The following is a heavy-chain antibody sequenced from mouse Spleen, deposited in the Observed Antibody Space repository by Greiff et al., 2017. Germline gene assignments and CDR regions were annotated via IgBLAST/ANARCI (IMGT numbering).Heavy chain of an antibody. CDR2: IDPSDSYT. CDR3: ARGGLDYGKGFAY. CDR1: GYTFTSYW. V-gene: IGHV1-69*01. Sequence: QVQLQQPGAELVMPGASVKLSCKASGYTFTSYWMHWVKQRPGQGLEWIGEIDPSDSYTNYNQKFKGKATLTVDKSSSTAYMQLSSLTSEDSAVYYCARGGLDYGKGFAYWGQGTLVTVSA. J-gene: IGHJ3*01. D-gene: IGHD2-1*01.